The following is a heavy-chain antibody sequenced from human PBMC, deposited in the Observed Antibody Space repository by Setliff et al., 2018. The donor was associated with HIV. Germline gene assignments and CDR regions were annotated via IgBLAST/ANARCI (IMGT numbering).Heavy chain of an antibody. Sequence: ASVKVSCKASGGTFSSYAINWVRQAPGQGLEWMGRIIFIFGTANYAQKFRGRVTITADKSTSTAYMELSSLRSEDTAVYYCARGPANGWSGHWGQGTLVTVSS. CDR2: IIFIFGTA. CDR1: GGTFSSYA. D-gene: IGHD6-19*01. J-gene: IGHJ4*02. CDR3: ARGPANGWSGH. V-gene: IGHV1-69*06.